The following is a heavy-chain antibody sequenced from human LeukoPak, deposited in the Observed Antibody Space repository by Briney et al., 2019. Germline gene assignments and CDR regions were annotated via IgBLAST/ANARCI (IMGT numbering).Heavy chain of an antibody. CDR2: VSPKTGET. CDR3: AREDIEAAPPVGRWLDS. J-gene: IGHJ5*01. D-gene: IGHD1-14*01. Sequence: ASVRVSCKASGYTFTAYYIHWVRQAPGQGLEWMGWVSPKTGETNYGQKFQGRVTMTRDTSINTAYMELNTVTSGDTAVYYCAREDIEAAPPVGRWLDSWGQGTLVTVSS. V-gene: IGHV1-2*02. CDR1: GYTFTAYY.